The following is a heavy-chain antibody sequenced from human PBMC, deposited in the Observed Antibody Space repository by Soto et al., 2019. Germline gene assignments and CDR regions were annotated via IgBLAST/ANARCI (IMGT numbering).Heavy chain of an antibody. V-gene: IGHV3-74*01. D-gene: IGHD2-21*02. J-gene: IGHJ3*02. CDR3: ARGVTAVGAFDI. Sequence: EVQLVESGGGLVQPGGSLRLSCAASASTFSSYWMHWVRQAPGEGLVWVSRISGDGSSTGYADSVKGRFTISRDYDKYTLFLQMNSLSDEDTAVYYCARGVTAVGAFDIWGQGRMVTVSS. CDR1: ASTFSSYW. CDR2: ISGDGSST.